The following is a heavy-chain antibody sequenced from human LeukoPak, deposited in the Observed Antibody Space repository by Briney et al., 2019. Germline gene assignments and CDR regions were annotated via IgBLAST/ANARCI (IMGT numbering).Heavy chain of an antibody. CDR2: ISGSGGST. Sequence: PGGSLRLSCAASGFTFSSYAMSWVRQAPGKGLEWVSAISGSGGSTYYADYVKGRFTISRDNSKNTLYLQMNSLRAEDTAVYYCAKGRDYSSYNWFDPWGQGTLVTVSS. CDR3: AKGRDYSSYNWFDP. V-gene: IGHV3-23*01. D-gene: IGHD4-11*01. CDR1: GFTFSSYA. J-gene: IGHJ5*02.